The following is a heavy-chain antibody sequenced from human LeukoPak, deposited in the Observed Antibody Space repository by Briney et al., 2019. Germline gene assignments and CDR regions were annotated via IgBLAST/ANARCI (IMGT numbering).Heavy chain of an antibody. J-gene: IGHJ6*02. D-gene: IGHD2-21*02. CDR3: ARVTTAYCGGDVPCYYYGMDV. V-gene: IGHV3-30-3*01. Sequence: GGSLRLSCAASGFSVRDYAMHWVRQAPGKGLEWVAVMSYEETYKNYAEAVKGRFTISGDDSKNTLFLQMSSLRPEDTAVYYCARVTTAYCGGDVPCYYYGMDVWGQGTTDTVSS. CDR2: MSYEETYK. CDR1: GFSVRDYA.